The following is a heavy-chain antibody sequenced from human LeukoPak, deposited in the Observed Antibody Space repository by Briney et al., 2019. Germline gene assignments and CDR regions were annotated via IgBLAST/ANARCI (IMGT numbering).Heavy chain of an antibody. CDR3: AKDYDSSGYYYYFDY. J-gene: IGHJ4*02. Sequence: GGSLRLSCAASGFTFSSYAMSWVRQAPGKGLEWVSAISGSGGSTYYADSVKGRFTISRDDSKNTLYLQMNSLRAEDTAVYYCAKDYDSSGYYYYFDYWGQGTLVTVSS. D-gene: IGHD3-22*01. CDR2: ISGSGGST. CDR1: GFTFSSYA. V-gene: IGHV3-23*01.